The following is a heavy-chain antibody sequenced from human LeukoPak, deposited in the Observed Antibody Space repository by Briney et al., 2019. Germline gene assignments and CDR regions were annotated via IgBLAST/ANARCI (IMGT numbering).Heavy chain of an antibody. V-gene: IGHV3-23*01. Sequence: GGSLRLSCAASGFTFSSSAMNWVREAPGEGLEWVSASGTGGDTYYADSVKGRFTISRDNSKNTLYLQMTSLRPEDTAVYSCAKKTPGTPPFDYWGQGTLVTVS. CDR2: SGTGGDT. CDR3: AKKTPGTPPFDY. D-gene: IGHD6-13*01. CDR1: GFTFSSSA. J-gene: IGHJ4*02.